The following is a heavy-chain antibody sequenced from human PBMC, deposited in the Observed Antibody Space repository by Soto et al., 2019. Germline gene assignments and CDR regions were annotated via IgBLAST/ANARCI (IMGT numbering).Heavy chain of an antibody. CDR2: INPNSGGT. D-gene: IGHD5-18*01. J-gene: IGHJ5*02. CDR1: GYTFTGYY. V-gene: IGHV1-2*02. Sequence: AASVKVSCKASGYTFTGYYMHWVRQAPGQGLEWMGWINPNSGGTNYAQKFQGRVTMTRDTSISTAYMELSRLRSDDTAVYYCARPLVDTAYNWFDPWGQGTLVTVSS. CDR3: ARPLVDTAYNWFDP.